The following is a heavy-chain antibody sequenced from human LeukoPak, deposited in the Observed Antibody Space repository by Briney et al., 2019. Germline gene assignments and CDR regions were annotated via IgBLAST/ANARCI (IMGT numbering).Heavy chain of an antibody. Sequence: SETLSLTCTVSGGSISSYHWSWIRQPPGKGLEWIGNIHYIGSNYYNPSLKSRVTMSIDTSKNHFSLKLSSVTAADTAVYYCARVAVAAAHWFDPWGRGTLVTVSS. CDR3: ARVAVAAAHWFDP. CDR1: GGSISSYH. J-gene: IGHJ5*02. D-gene: IGHD2-15*01. CDR2: IHYIGSN. V-gene: IGHV4-59*04.